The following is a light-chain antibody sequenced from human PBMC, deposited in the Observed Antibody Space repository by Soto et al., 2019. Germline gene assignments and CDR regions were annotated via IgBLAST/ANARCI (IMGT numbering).Light chain of an antibody. V-gene: IGLV2-14*03. Sequence: QSALTQSASVSGSPGQSIAISCTGTSHDVGGYNYVSWYQHHPGKAPKLMIYDVSARPSGVSNRFSGSKSDNTASLTISGLQAEDEADYYCSSYTSSSTVVFGGGTKLTVL. CDR2: DVS. J-gene: IGLJ2*01. CDR1: SHDVGGYNY. CDR3: SSYTSSSTVV.